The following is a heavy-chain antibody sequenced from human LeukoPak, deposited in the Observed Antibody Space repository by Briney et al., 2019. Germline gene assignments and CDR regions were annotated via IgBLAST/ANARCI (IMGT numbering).Heavy chain of an antibody. CDR3: ARESPYYYDSSGSRYYYYGMDV. V-gene: IGHV1-18*01. D-gene: IGHD3-22*01. Sequence: ASVRVSCKASGYTFTSYGISWVRQAPGQGLEWMGWISAYNGNTNYAQKLRGRVTMTTDTSTSTAYMELRSLRSDDTAVYYCARESPYYYDSSGSRYYYYGMDVWGQGTTVTVSS. J-gene: IGHJ6*02. CDR2: ISAYNGNT. CDR1: GYTFTSYG.